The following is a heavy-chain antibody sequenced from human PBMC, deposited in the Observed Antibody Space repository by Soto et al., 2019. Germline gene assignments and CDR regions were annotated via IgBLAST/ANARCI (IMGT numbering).Heavy chain of an antibody. CDR2: INPSGNTT. D-gene: IGHD3-10*02. CDR1: GYTFTSFY. J-gene: IGHJ6*02. Sequence: QVPLVRSGAEVKKPGASVKVSCKASGYTFTSFYMHWVRQAPGKGLEWMGIINPSGNTTDYAHKFQGRVTVTRDTSTSTYYMELSSLTSEYKAVYDCANHQIARHYYVLMEVGGQGTAVTVAS. CDR3: ANHQIARHYYVLMEV. V-gene: IGHV1-46*03.